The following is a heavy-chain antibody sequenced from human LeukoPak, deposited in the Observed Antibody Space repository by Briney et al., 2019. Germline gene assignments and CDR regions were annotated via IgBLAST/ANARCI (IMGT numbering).Heavy chain of an antibody. Sequence: PSETLSLTCTVSGGSISSYYWSWIRQPPGKGLEWIGYIYYSGNTNYNPSLKSRVTISVDTSKNQFSLKLSSMTAADTAVYYCARAGSGILDIWGQGTMVTVSS. CDR3: ARAGSGILDI. V-gene: IGHV4-59*01. D-gene: IGHD3-10*01. CDR1: GGSISSYY. J-gene: IGHJ3*02. CDR2: IYYSGNT.